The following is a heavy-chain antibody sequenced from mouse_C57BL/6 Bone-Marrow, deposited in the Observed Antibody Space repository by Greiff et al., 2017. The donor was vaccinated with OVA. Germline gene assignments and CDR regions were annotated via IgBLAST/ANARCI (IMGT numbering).Heavy chain of an antibody. V-gene: IGHV1-55*01. J-gene: IGHJ1*03. Sequence: QVQLQQPGAELVKPGASVKMSCKASGYTFTSYWITWVKQRPGQGLEWIGDIYPGSGSTNYNEKFKSKATLTVEPSSSTAYMQLSSLTSEDSAVYYCEATVHTYWYFDGWGTGTTVTVAS. CDR3: EATVHTYWYFDG. CDR2: IYPGSGST. D-gene: IGHD1-1*01. CDR1: GYTFTSYW.